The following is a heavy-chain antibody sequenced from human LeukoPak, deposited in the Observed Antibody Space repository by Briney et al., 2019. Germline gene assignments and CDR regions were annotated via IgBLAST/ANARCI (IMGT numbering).Heavy chain of an antibody. D-gene: IGHD6-19*01. CDR1: GYTFTGYF. V-gene: IGHV1-46*01. CDR3: ARIAVDGPLGY. CDR2: INPSGGST. Sequence: ASVKVSCKSSGYTFTGYFIHWVRQAPGQGLEWMGIINPSGGSTSYAQKFQGRVTMTRDMSTSTVYMELSSLRSEDTAVYYCARIAVDGPLGYWGQGTLVTVSS. J-gene: IGHJ4*02.